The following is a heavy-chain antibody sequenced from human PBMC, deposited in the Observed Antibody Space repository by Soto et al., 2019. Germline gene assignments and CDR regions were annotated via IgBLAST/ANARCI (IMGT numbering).Heavy chain of an antibody. CDR1: GFTFSSYG. CDR2: IWYDGSNK. J-gene: IGHJ6*02. CDR3: ARASGRGAARLRVYYYGMDV. V-gene: IGHV3-33*01. D-gene: IGHD6-6*01. Sequence: GGSLRLSCAASGFTFSSYGMHWVRQAPGKGLEWVAVIWYDGSNKYYADSVKGRFTISRDNSKNTLYLQMNSLRAEDTVVYYCARASGRGAARLRVYYYGMDVWGQGTTVTVSS.